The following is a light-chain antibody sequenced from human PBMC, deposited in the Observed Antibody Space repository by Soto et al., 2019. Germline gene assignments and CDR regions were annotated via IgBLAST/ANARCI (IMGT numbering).Light chain of an antibody. CDR3: SSYTDSSTLV. Sequence: QSALTQPASVSGSPGQSITISCTGSTSDVGGYDCVSWYQHRPDKAPKLLIYEVTNRPSGVSNRFSGSKSGSTASLTISGLQADDEADYYCSSYTDSSTLVFGPGTKVTVL. V-gene: IGLV2-14*01. J-gene: IGLJ1*01. CDR1: TSDVGGYDC. CDR2: EVT.